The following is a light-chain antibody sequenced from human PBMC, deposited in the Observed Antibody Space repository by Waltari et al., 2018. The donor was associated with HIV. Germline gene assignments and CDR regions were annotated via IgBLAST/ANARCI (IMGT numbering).Light chain of an antibody. CDR2: TDD. CDR3: HSYDSSLGGFYV. V-gene: IGLV1-40*01. Sequence: QYVLTQPPSVSGAPGQRVTISCSGSSSNIGAYSHVQWYRHRPGAAPTLLIYTDDYRPSGVPDRFPGSASGTSSSPAITGLQPEDEADYYCHSYDSSLGGFYVFGAGTKLTV. J-gene: IGLJ1*01. CDR1: SSNIGAYSH.